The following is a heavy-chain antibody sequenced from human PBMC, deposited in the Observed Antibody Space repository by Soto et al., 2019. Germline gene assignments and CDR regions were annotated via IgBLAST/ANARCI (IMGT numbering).Heavy chain of an antibody. D-gene: IGHD3-16*02. Sequence: QVQLVESGGGVVQPGRSLRLSCAASGFTFSSYGMHWVRQAPGKGLEWVAVISYDGSNKYYADSVKGRFTISRDNSKNTLYLKMNRLRAEDTAVYYCAKDCVSGVIVAPFDYWGQGTLVTVSS. CDR3: AKDCVSGVIVAPFDY. CDR2: ISYDGSNK. V-gene: IGHV3-30*18. CDR1: GFTFSSYG. J-gene: IGHJ4*02.